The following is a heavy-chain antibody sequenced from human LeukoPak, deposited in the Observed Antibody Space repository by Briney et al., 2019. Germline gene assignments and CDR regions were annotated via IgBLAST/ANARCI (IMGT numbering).Heavy chain of an antibody. J-gene: IGHJ4*02. CDR3: ARLPYGSGSYYVLY. V-gene: IGHV4-39*01. Sequence: PSETLSLTCTVSGGSISSSSYYWGWIRQPPGKGLGWIGSIYYSGSTYYNPSLKSRVTISADTSKNQFSLKLSSVTAADTAVYYCARLPYGSGSYYVLYWGQGTLVTVSS. D-gene: IGHD3-10*01. CDR1: GGSISSSSYY. CDR2: IYYSGST.